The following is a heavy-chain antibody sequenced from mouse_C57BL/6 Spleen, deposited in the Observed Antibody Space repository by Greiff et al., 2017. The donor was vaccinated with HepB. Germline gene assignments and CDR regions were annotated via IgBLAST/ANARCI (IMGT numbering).Heavy chain of an antibody. Sequence: QVQLQQSGAELVKPGASVKLSCKASGYTFTSYWMQWVKQRPGQGLEWIGEIDPSDSYTNNNQKFKGKATLTVDTSSSTAYMQLSSLTSEDSAVYYCARWGGGYDEGAMDYWGQGTSVTVSS. J-gene: IGHJ4*01. V-gene: IGHV1-50*01. CDR2: IDPSDSYT. D-gene: IGHD2-2*01. CDR3: ARWGGGYDEGAMDY. CDR1: GYTFTSYW.